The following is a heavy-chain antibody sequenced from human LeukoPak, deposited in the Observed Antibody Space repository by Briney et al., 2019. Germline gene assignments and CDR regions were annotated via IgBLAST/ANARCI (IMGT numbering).Heavy chain of an antibody. D-gene: IGHD2-2*01. V-gene: IGHV3-21*01. CDR3: AREIVVVPAAPNPHDAFDI. J-gene: IGHJ3*02. Sequence: GGSLRLSCAASGFTFSSYSMNWVRQAPGKGLEWVSSISSSSSYIYYADSVKGRFTISRDNAKNSLYLQMNSLRAEDTAVYYCAREIVVVPAAPNPHDAFDIWGQGTMITVSS. CDR1: GFTFSSYS. CDR2: ISSSSSYI.